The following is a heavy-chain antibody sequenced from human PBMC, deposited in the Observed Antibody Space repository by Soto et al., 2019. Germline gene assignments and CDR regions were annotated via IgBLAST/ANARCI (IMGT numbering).Heavy chain of an antibody. Sequence: PGGPLRLPSAASGFTLSSYHLSWERQAPGKGLEWVSVIYGAGSADFADSVKVRFTLSRDNSKNTLYLQMSSLRAEDTAVYYCARVHSSSYHYFEYWGQGTVVTVSS. CDR2: IYGAGSA. CDR1: GFTLSSYH. CDR3: ARVHSSSYHYFEY. J-gene: IGHJ4*02. V-gene: IGHV3-66*01. D-gene: IGHD6-13*01.